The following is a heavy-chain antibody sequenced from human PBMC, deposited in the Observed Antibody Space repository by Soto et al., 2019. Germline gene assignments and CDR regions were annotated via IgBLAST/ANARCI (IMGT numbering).Heavy chain of an antibody. V-gene: IGHV3-9*01. J-gene: IGHJ3*02. CDR2: ISWNSGSI. Sequence: GGSLRLSCAASGFTFDDYAMHWVRQAPWKGLEWVSGISWNSGSIGYADSVKGRFTISRDNAKNSLYLQMNSLRAGDTALYYWAKGGGRRMYYDYIWGSYRVGVFDIWGQGTMVTVSS. CDR1: GFTFDDYA. CDR3: AKGGGRRMYYDYIWGSYRVGVFDI. D-gene: IGHD3-16*02.